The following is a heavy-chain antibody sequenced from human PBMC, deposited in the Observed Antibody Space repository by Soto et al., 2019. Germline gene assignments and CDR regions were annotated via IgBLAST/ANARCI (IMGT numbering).Heavy chain of an antibody. CDR1: GGSLGSSGYY. CDR2: IYYSGNT. D-gene: IGHD6-13*01. V-gene: IGHV4-39*01. Sequence: SETLSLTCTGSGGSLGSSGYYWGWIRQSPGKGLEWIGNIYYSGNTFYNPSLKSRVTISVDTSKNQIYLHLSAVTAADTAIFYCASIAAPGTTHFDFWGQGTLVTVSS. CDR3: ASIAAPGTTHFDF. J-gene: IGHJ4*02.